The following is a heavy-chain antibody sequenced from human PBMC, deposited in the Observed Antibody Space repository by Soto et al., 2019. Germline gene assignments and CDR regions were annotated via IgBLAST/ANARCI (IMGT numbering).Heavy chain of an antibody. V-gene: IGHV3-66*01. J-gene: IGHJ4*02. CDR2: IYSGGST. D-gene: IGHD6-13*01. CDR3: ARDWGPGIPEPRGIDY. Sequence: PGGSLRLSCAASGFTVSSNYMSWVRQAPGKGLEWVSVIYSGGSTYYADSVKGRFTISRDNSKNTLYLQMNSLRAEDTAVYYCARDWGPGIPEPRGIDYSGQATLVTVSS. CDR1: GFTVSSNY.